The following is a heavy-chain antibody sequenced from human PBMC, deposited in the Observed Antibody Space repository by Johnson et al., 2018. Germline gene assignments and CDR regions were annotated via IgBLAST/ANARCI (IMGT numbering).Heavy chain of an antibody. D-gene: IGHD3-3*01. J-gene: IGHJ6*02. Sequence: QVQLQESGPGLVKPSETLSLTCTVSGGSISSYYWSWIRQPPGKGLEWIGYIYYSGSTNYNPSLKSRVTISVDTSKNRFSLKLSSVTAADTAVYYCSRDGRITIFGVADYYGMDVWGQGTTVTVSS. CDR1: GGSISSYY. CDR2: IYYSGST. V-gene: IGHV4-59*01. CDR3: SRDGRITIFGVADYYGMDV.